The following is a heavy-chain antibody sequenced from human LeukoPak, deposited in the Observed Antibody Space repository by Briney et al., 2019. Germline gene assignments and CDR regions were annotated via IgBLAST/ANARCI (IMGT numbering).Heavy chain of an antibody. V-gene: IGHV1-69*05. Sequence: SVKVSCKASGGTFSTYAITWVRQAPGQGLEWMGGIIPIFGTANYAQKFQDRVTITTDASTSTAYMELTSLRSEDTAVYYCARTPQHSYYYYNMDVWGKGTTVTVAS. D-gene: IGHD5-18*01. CDR1: GGTFSTYA. CDR3: ARTPQHSYYYYNMDV. J-gene: IGHJ6*03. CDR2: IIPIFGTA.